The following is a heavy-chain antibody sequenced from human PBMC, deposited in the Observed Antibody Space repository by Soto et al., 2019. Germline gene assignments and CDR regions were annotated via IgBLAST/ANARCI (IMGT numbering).Heavy chain of an antibody. CDR1: GGSISSSSYY. J-gene: IGHJ6*03. CDR2: IYYSGST. V-gene: IGHV4-39*01. Sequence: SETLSLTCTVSGGSISSSSYYWGWIRQPPGKGLEWIGSIYYSGSTYYNPSLKSRVTISVDTSKNQFSPKLSSVTAADTAVYYCARLSPANIVLMVYARGNYYYYMDVWGKGTTVTVSS. CDR3: ARLSPANIVLMVYARGNYYYYMDV. D-gene: IGHD2-8*01.